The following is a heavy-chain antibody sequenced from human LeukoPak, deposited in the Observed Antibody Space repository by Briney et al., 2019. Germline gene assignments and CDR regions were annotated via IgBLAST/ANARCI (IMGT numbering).Heavy chain of an antibody. V-gene: IGHV3-30-3*01. CDR2: ISYDGSNK. CDR1: GFTFSSYA. D-gene: IGHD5-24*01. Sequence: AGGSLRLSCAASGFTFSSYAMHWVRQAPGKGLEWVAVISYDGSNKYYADSVKGRFTISRDNSKNTLYLQMNSPRAEDTAVYYCARDSLVITLRTITTYFDYWGQGTLVTVSS. CDR3: ARDSLVITLRTITTYFDY. J-gene: IGHJ4*02.